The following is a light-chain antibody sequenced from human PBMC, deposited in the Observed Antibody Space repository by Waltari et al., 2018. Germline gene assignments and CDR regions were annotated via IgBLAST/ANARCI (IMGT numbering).Light chain of an antibody. Sequence: QSALTQPPSASGSPGQSVTISCTGTSSDVGGYDYVSCYQQHPHNAPKLMIYEVPKRPSMVPDRFSGSKSGNTASLTVSGLQAEDEADYYCSSYAGSNLWVFGGGTKLTVL. V-gene: IGLV2-8*01. CDR2: EVP. CDR3: SSYAGSNLWV. CDR1: SSDVGGYDY. J-gene: IGLJ3*02.